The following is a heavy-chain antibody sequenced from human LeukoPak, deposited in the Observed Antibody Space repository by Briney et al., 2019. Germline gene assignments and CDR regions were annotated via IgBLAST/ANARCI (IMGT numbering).Heavy chain of an antibody. CDR2: ISVSGNT. CDR1: GFTLSSYA. D-gene: IGHD5-24*01. V-gene: IGHV3-23*01. Sequence: AGSLTLSCAASGFTLSSYAMSWVRQGPGEGLGWVSAISVSGNTYHADSVRGRFTISRDNSKNTLYLQMNSLRADDTAVYYCAKSGYNRFDYWGEGTLVTVSS. CDR3: AKSGYNRFDY. J-gene: IGHJ4*02.